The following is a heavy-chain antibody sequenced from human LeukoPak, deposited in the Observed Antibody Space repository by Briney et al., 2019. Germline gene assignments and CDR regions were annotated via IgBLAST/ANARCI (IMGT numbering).Heavy chain of an antibody. CDR1: GGSISSYY. D-gene: IGHD2-2*01. CDR3: ARGGYCSSTSCYVFDS. Sequence: SETLSLTCTVSGGSISSYYWSWIRQPPGKGLEWIGYIYYSGSINYNPSLKSQVTISVDTSKNQFSLKLRSVTAADTALYYCARGGYCSSTSCYVFDSWGQGILVTVSS. V-gene: IGHV4-59*08. J-gene: IGHJ4*02. CDR2: IYYSGSI.